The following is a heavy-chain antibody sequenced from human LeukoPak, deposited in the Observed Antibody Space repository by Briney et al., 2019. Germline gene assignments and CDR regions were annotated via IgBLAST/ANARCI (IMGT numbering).Heavy chain of an antibody. CDR3: ASEELPYGDYPHGGWFDP. D-gene: IGHD4-17*01. CDR1: GLTFSSYS. V-gene: IGHV3-21*01. J-gene: IGHJ5*02. CDR2: ISSSSSYI. Sequence: GGSLRLSCAASGLTFSSYSMNWVRQAPGKGLEWVSSISSSSSYIYYADSVKGRFTISRDNAKNSLYLQMNSLRAEDTAVYYCASEELPYGDYPHGGWFDPWGQGTLVTVSS.